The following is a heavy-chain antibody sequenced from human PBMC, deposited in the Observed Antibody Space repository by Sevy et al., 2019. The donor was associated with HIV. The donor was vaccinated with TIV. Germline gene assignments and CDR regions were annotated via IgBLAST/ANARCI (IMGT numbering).Heavy chain of an antibody. Sequence: GGSLRLSCAASGFTFSSFGMHWVRQAPGKGLEWVAVIWFEGSNTYYADSMKGRFTISRDIATNTLHLQMNSLRAEDTAVYYCARDLEFYDSGDYGPAFMPDFWGHGTLVTVSS. CDR3: ARDLEFYDSGDYGPAFMPDF. D-gene: IGHD4-17*01. CDR1: GFTFSSFG. CDR2: IWFEGSNT. V-gene: IGHV3-33*01. J-gene: IGHJ4*01.